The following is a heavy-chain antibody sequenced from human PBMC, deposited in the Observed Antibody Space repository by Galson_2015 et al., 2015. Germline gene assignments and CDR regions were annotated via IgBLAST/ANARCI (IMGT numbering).Heavy chain of an antibody. J-gene: IGHJ4*02. CDR1: GFSLRTSGLR. Sequence: PALVNPTQPLTLTCTFSGFSLRTSGLRVSWIRQPPGKALEWLARIDWDDDKFYSTSLKTRLTISKDTSKNQVVLTMTNMDPVDTATYYCARIARGYFDYWGQGTLVTVSS. V-gene: IGHV2-70*04. D-gene: IGHD3-10*01. CDR3: ARIARGYFDY. CDR2: IDWDDDK.